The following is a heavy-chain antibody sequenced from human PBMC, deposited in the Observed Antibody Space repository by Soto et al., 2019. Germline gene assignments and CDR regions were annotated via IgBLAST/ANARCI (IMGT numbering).Heavy chain of an antibody. J-gene: IGHJ4*02. CDR1: GYTFIDHG. V-gene: IGHV1-18*01. CDR2: ISNSKGNT. CDR3: ARDRTNFLDY. D-gene: IGHD2-8*01. Sequence: ASVKVSCKASGYTFIDHGLSWVRLAPGQGLEWMGWISNSKGNTKYAQKFQGRLTLTTDTSTSTAYLELRSLRSDDTAVYYCARDRTNFLDYWGQGILVTVSS.